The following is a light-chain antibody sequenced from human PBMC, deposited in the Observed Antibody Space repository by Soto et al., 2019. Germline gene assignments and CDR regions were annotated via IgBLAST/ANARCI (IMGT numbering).Light chain of an antibody. J-gene: IGLJ2*01. V-gene: IGLV3-21*02. CDR2: DDS. CDR3: QVWDSSTDQNVV. Sequence: SYELTQPPSVSVAPGQTARITCGGNKIGTKSVHWYQQKPGQAPVLVVFDDSDRPSGIPERFSGSTSGNTATLTISRVAAGDEADYYGQVWDSSTDQNVVFGGGTKLTVL. CDR1: KIGTKS.